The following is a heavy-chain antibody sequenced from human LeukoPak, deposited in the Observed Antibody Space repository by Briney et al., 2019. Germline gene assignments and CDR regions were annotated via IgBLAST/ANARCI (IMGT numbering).Heavy chain of an antibody. CDR1: GGSISSGSYY. V-gene: IGHV4-61*02. Sequence: SQTLSLTCTVSGGSISSGSYYWSWIRQPAGKGLEWIGRIYTSGSTNYNPSLKSRVTISVDTSKNQFYLKLTSVTAADTAVYYCARDSFRRSSTGAFDIWGQGTMVTVFS. D-gene: IGHD2-2*01. J-gene: IGHJ3*02. CDR2: IYTSGST. CDR3: ARDSFRRSSTGAFDI.